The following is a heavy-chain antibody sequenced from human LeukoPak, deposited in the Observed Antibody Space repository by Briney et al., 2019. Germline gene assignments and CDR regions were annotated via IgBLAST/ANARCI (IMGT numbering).Heavy chain of an antibody. CDR3: ARDIAVAGLVHQP. D-gene: IGHD6-19*01. CDR2: INPSGGST. J-gene: IGHJ4*02. Sequence: GASVKVSCKASGYTFTGYYMHWVRQAPGQGLEWMGIINPSGGSTSYAQKFQGRVTMTRDMSTSTVYMELSSLRSEDTAVYYCARDIAVAGLVHQPWGQGTLVTVSS. CDR1: GYTFTGYY. V-gene: IGHV1-46*01.